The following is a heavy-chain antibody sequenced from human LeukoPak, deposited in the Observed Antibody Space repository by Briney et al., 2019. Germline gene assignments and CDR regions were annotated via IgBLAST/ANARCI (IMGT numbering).Heavy chain of an antibody. CDR3: ASIRPPSGLHPSGGFDY. D-gene: IGHD1-26*01. CDR2: IIPIFGTA. Sequence: GASVKVSCKASGYTFTGYYMHWVRQAPGQGLEWMGGIIPIFGTANYAQKFQGRVTITADESTSTAYMELSSLRSEDTAVYYCASIRPPSGLHPSGGFDYWGQGTLVTVSS. CDR1: GYTFTGYY. V-gene: IGHV1-69*13. J-gene: IGHJ4*02.